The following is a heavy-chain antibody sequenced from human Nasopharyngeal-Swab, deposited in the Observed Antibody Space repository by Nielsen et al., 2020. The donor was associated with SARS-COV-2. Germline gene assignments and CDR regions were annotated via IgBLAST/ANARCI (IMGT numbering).Heavy chain of an antibody. D-gene: IGHD1-26*01. CDR3: AKGPDKYSGSYLWGVGYFDY. CDR1: GFTFSSYG. J-gene: IGHJ4*02. Sequence: GESLKISCAASGFTFSSYGMHWVRQAPGKGLEWVAVISYDGSNRYYADSVKGRFTISRDNSKNTLCLQMDSLRADDTAVYYCAKGPDKYSGSYLWGVGYFDYWGQGTLVTVSS. CDR2: ISYDGSNR. V-gene: IGHV3-30*18.